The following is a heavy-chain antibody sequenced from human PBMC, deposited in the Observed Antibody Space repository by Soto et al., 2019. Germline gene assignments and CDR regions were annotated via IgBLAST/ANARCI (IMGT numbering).Heavy chain of an antibody. D-gene: IGHD6-13*01. CDR2: IDHSGST. CDR1: GGSFSGYS. J-gene: IGHJ5*02. V-gene: IGHV4-34*01. Sequence: SETLSLTFAVYGGSFSGYSWRWIRQPPAKVLEWSGEIDHSGSTNYNPSLKRRVNISIDTSKNQFSLNLNSVTAAETALYYCARAIRGRSSSWFVPWGQGSLVTVSS. CDR3: ARAIRGRSSSWFVP.